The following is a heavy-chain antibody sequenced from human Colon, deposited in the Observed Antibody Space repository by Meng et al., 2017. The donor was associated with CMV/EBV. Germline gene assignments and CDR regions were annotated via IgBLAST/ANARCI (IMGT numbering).Heavy chain of an antibody. Sequence: ASVKVSCKASGNILSGDYIHWVRQAPGQGLDWVGMVSLIGERPKYAQKFQGRVTMTRDTSTSTFYMELSSLVSEDTAVYYCARMVAASSGWFDPWGQGTLVTVSS. D-gene: IGHD3-10*01. CDR3: ARMVAASSGWFDP. CDR2: VSLIGERP. CDR1: GNILSGDY. J-gene: IGHJ5*02. V-gene: IGHV1-46*01.